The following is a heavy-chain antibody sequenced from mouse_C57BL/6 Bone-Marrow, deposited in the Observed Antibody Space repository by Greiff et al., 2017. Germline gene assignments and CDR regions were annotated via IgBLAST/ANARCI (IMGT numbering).Heavy chain of an antibody. CDR1: GYTFTSYW. CDR2: IDPSDSYP. Sequence: QVQLQQPGAELVKPGASVKLSCKASGYTFTSYWMQWVKQRPGQGLEWIGEIDPSDSYPNYNQKFKGKATWTVDTSSSTAYMQLSSLTSEDSAVYYCARADGNWDYFDYWGQGTTLTVSS. J-gene: IGHJ2*01. V-gene: IGHV1-50*01. CDR3: ARADGNWDYFDY. D-gene: IGHD2-1*01.